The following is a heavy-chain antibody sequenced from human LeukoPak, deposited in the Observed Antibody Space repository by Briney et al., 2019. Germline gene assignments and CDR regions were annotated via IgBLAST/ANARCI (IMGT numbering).Heavy chain of an antibody. CDR1: GFTITSYN. CDR2: ITSGSDYI. V-gene: IGHV3-21*01. CDR3: TRDSYCSSTSCYRGHFDS. D-gene: IGHD2-2*01. J-gene: IGHJ4*02. Sequence: GGSLRLSCVASGFTITSYNMNWVRQAPGKGLEWVASITSGSDYIYYADSMKGRFTISRDNAKKSLYLQMNSLRAEDTAVYYCTRDSYCSSTSCYRGHFDSWGQGTLVTVSS.